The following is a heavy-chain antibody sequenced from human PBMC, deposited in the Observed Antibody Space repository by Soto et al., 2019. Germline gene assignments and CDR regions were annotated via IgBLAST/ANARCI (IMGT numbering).Heavy chain of an antibody. CDR2: ISAYNGNT. J-gene: IGHJ6*02. Sequence: ASVKVSCKASGYTFTSYGISWVRQAPGQGLEWMGWISAYNGNTNYAQKLQGRVTMTTDTSTSTAYMELRSLISDDTAVYYCARDRGGNSPYGMDVWGQGTTVTVS. CDR3: ARDRGGNSPYGMDV. D-gene: IGHD2-21*02. V-gene: IGHV1-18*04. CDR1: GYTFTSYG.